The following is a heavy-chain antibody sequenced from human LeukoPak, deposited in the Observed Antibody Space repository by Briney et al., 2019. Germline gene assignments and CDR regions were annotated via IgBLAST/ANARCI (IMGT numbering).Heavy chain of an antibody. V-gene: IGHV3-21*04. D-gene: IGHD4-17*01. CDR1: GFTFSSYS. CDR3: AKETTVTMMRDNYFDY. Sequence: PGGSLRLSCAASGFTFSSYSMNWVRQAPGKGLEWVSSISSSSSYIYYADSLKGRFTISRDNAKNSLYLQMNSLRAEDTAVYYCAKETTVTMMRDNYFDYWGQGTLVTASS. CDR2: ISSSSSYI. J-gene: IGHJ4*02.